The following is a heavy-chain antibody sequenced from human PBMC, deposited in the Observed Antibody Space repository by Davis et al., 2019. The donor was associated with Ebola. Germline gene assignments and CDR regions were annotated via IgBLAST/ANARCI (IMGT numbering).Heavy chain of an antibody. Sequence: PGGSLRLSCAASGFTFSLFAISWVRQAPGKGLEWVSAISGSGDRTYYGDSVKGRFTISRDNSKNTLSLQMNSLRAEDTAVYYCAKDRGNWKYAFDIWGQGTMVTVSS. D-gene: IGHD1-20*01. J-gene: IGHJ3*02. CDR2: ISGSGDRT. V-gene: IGHV3-23*01. CDR1: GFTFSLFA. CDR3: AKDRGNWKYAFDI.